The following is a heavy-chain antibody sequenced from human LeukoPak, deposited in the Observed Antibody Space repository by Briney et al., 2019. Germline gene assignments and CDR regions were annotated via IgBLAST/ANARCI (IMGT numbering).Heavy chain of an antibody. CDR2: INHSGST. D-gene: IGHD4-17*01. Sequence: PSETLSLTRAVYGGSFSGYYWSWIRQPPGKGLEWIGEINHSGSTNYNPSLKSRVTMSIDTSKNQFSLKVKSVTAADTAVYYCARESNGDYSDYWGQGTLVTVSS. V-gene: IGHV4-34*01. J-gene: IGHJ4*02. CDR3: ARESNGDYSDY. CDR1: GGSFSGYY.